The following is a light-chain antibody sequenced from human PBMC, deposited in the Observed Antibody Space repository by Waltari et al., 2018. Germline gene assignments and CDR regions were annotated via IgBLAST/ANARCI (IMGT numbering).Light chain of an antibody. Sequence: EIVLTQSQATLSLSPGDRATLSCRASQSVSSYLAWYQQKPGQAPRLLIYDASNRATGIPARFSGSGSGTDFTLTISSLEPEDFAVYYCQQRSNWPFTFGQGTRLEIK. CDR2: DAS. CDR3: QQRSNWPFT. J-gene: IGKJ5*01. V-gene: IGKV3-11*01. CDR1: QSVSSY.